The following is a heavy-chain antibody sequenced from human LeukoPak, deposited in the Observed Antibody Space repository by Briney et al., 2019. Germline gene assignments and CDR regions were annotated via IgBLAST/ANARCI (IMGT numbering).Heavy chain of an antibody. V-gene: IGHV5-51*01. CDR1: GYSFATCW. J-gene: IGHJ6*02. CDR2: IYPGDSDT. CDR3: ARQAKRDYYYAMDV. Sequence: GESLKISCKGSGYSFATCWIGWVRQMPGKGLEWMAIIYPGDSDTRYSPSFQGQVTISADKSTSTAYLQWSSLKASDTAMYYCARQAKRDYYYAMDVWGQGTTVTVSS.